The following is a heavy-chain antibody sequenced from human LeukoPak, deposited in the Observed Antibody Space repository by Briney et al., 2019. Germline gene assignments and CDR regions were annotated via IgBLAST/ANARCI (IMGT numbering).Heavy chain of an antibody. CDR2: GHHSGSP. CDR1: GGSTTASY. Sequence: SETLSLTCTVSGGSTTASYWNWIRQPPGKGLEWIGFGHHSGSPYYNPSLRSRATISVDTSRTQFSLKLNSVTAADTAVYYCARICSSTSCRPLGAFDIWGQGTMVTVSS. V-gene: IGHV4-59*12. J-gene: IGHJ3*02. D-gene: IGHD2-2*01. CDR3: ARICSSTSCRPLGAFDI.